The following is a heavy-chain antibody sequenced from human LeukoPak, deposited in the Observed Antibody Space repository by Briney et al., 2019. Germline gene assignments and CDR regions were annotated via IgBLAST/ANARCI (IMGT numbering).Heavy chain of an antibody. CDR3: ARDRDDFWSGYMNWFDP. CDR1: GFTFSSYS. J-gene: IGHJ5*02. D-gene: IGHD3-3*01. Sequence: VGSLRLSCAASGFTFSSYSMNWVRQAPGKGLEWVSSISSSSSYIYYADSVKGRFTISRDNAKNSLYLQMNSLRAEDTAVYYCARDRDDFWSGYMNWFDPWGQGTLVTVSS. V-gene: IGHV3-21*01. CDR2: ISSSSSYI.